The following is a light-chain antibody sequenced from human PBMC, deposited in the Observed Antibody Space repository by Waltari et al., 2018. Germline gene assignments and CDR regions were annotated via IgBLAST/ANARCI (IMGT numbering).Light chain of an antibody. CDR3: QQLLT. CDR2: DAS. Sequence: DIQMTQSPSSLSASVGDRVTITCQASQDISNYLNWYQQKPGKAPKLLIYDASNLETGFPSRFSGSGSGTDFTFTISSLQPEDIATYYCQQLLTFGGGTKVEIK. V-gene: IGKV1-33*01. CDR1: QDISNY. J-gene: IGKJ4*01.